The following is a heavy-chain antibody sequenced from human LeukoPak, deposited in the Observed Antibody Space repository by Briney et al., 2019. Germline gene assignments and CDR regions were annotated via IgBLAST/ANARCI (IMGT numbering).Heavy chain of an antibody. CDR3: ARGPLVVTAIPFLDY. Sequence: GSSVKVSCKASGGTFSSYAISWVRQAPGQGLEWMGRIIPIFGTANYAQKFQGRVTITTDESTSTAYMELSRLRSEDTAVYYCARGPLVVTAIPFLDYWGQGTLVTVSS. V-gene: IGHV1-69*05. J-gene: IGHJ4*02. CDR1: GGTFSSYA. D-gene: IGHD2-21*02. CDR2: IIPIFGTA.